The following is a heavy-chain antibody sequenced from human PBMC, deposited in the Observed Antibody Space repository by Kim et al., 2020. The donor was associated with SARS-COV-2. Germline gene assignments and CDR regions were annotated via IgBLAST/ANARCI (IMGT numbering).Heavy chain of an antibody. Sequence: GGSLRLSCAASGFTFSSYDMHWVRQATGKGLEWVSAIGTAGDTYYPGSVKGRFTISRENAKNSLYLQMNSLRAGDTAVYYCARAPYLHGMDVWGQGTTVTVSS. J-gene: IGHJ6*02. CDR1: GFTFSSYD. CDR2: IGTAGDT. V-gene: IGHV3-13*04. CDR3: ARAPYLHGMDV.